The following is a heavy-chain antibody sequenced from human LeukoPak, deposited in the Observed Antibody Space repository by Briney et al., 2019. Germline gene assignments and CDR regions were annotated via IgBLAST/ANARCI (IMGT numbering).Heavy chain of an antibody. V-gene: IGHV3-74*01. CDR1: EFTFGISG. CDR2: IESNGLT. Sequence: GGSLNFPCEASEFTFGISGMHGFPRVPGKGWIWFPRIESNGLTLYADSVRDRFTISRDNGKSTIYLQMNSLRVDDTAIYYCAKAATYFYGSVTYDWFESWGQGTLVTVSS. J-gene: IGHJ5*01. CDR3: AKAATYFYGSVTYDWFES. D-gene: IGHD3-10*01.